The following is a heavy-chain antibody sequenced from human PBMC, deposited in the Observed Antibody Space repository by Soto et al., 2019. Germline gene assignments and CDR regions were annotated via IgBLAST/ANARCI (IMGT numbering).Heavy chain of an antibody. V-gene: IGHV1-69*01. CDR2: IIPIFGTA. Sequence: QVQLVQSGAEVKKPGSSVKVSCKASGGTFSSYAISWVRQAPGQGLEWMGGIIPIFGTANYAQKFQGRVTITADEATSTASMELSSLRSEDTAVYYCARDIVVVPAAILVGWFDPWGQGTLVTVSS. J-gene: IGHJ5*02. D-gene: IGHD2-2*02. CDR1: GGTFSSYA. CDR3: ARDIVVVPAAILVGWFDP.